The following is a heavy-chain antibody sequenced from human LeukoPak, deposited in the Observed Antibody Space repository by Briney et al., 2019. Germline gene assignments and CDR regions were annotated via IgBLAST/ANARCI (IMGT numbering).Heavy chain of an antibody. V-gene: IGHV1-46*01. CDR3: ARDPGVGIWPDQYYSDY. D-gene: IGHD1-14*01. CDR2: INPSGGST. CDR1: GYTFTSYY. Sequence: ASVKVSCKASGYTFTSYYMHWVRQAPGQGLEWMGIINPSGGSTSYAQKFQGRVTMTRDMSTSTVYMELSSLRSEDTAVYYCARDPGVGIWPDQYYSDYWGQGTLVTVSS. J-gene: IGHJ4*02.